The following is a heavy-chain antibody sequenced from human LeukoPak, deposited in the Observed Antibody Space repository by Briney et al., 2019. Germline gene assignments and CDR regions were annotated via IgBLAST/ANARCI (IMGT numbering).Heavy chain of an antibody. CDR3: ARSVYSYGYYYYYGMDV. V-gene: IGHV4-59*01. D-gene: IGHD5-18*01. CDR1: GGSISSYY. CDR2: IYYSGST. Sequence: SETLSLTCTVSGGSISSYYWSWIRQPPGKGLEWIGYIYYSGSTNYNPSLKSRVTISVDTSKNQFSLKLSSVTAADTAVYHCARSVYSYGYYYYYGMDVWGQGTTVTVSS. J-gene: IGHJ6*02.